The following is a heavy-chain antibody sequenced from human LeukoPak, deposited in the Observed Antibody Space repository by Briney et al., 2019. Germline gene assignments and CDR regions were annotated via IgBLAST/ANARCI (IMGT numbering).Heavy chain of an antibody. D-gene: IGHD3-10*01. CDR3: ARSSRSGFWFAGADY. Sequence: GGSLRLSCAASGFIFSSYVMHWVRQAPGKGLEWVAAISDDGNHQYYADSVRGRFTSSRGNSKNTLYLRMNSLRPEDTAVYYCARSSRSGFWFAGADYWGQGTLVTVSS. V-gene: IGHV3-30*03. CDR2: ISDDGNHQ. J-gene: IGHJ4*02. CDR1: GFIFSSYV.